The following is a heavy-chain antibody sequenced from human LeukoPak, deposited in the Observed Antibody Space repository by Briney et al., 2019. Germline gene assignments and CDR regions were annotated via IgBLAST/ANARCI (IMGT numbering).Heavy chain of an antibody. D-gene: IGHD3-16*01. Sequence: GASVKVSCKASGYTFTSYGISWVRQAPGQGLEWMGWISAYNGNTNYAQKLQGRVTMTTDTSTSTAYMELRSLRSDDTAAYYCAREANYDCVWGSYSWFDPWGQGTLVTVSS. CDR1: GYTFTSYG. CDR3: AREANYDCVWGSYSWFDP. J-gene: IGHJ5*02. V-gene: IGHV1-18*01. CDR2: ISAYNGNT.